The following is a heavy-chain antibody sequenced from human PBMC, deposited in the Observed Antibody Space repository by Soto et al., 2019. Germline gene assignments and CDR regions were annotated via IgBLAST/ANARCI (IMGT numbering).Heavy chain of an antibody. CDR2: IYYSGST. J-gene: IGHJ6*02. Sequence: QLQLQESGPGLVKPSETLSLTCTVSGGSISSSSYYWGWIRQPPGKGLEWIGSIYYSGSTYYNPSLKSRVTISVDTSKNQFSLKLSSVTAADTAVYYCARHPLIGTIFGVVIQHYYYYGMDVWGQGTTVTVSS. D-gene: IGHD3-3*01. V-gene: IGHV4-39*01. CDR3: ARHPLIGTIFGVVIQHYYYYGMDV. CDR1: GGSISSSSYY.